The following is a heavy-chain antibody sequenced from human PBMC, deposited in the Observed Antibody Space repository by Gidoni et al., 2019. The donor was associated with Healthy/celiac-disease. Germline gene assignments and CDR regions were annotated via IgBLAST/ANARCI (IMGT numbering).Heavy chain of an antibody. J-gene: IGHJ3*02. Sequence: EWQLVEYGRGLVKPGRSLRLSWSASGFTFGDYAMSWFRQAPGKGLEWVGFIRSQAYGGTTEYAASVKGRLTISRDDSKSIAYLQMNSLKTEDTAVYYCTREYYDSSGYHNDAFDIWGQGTMVTVSS. D-gene: IGHD3-22*01. CDR3: TREYYDSSGYHNDAFDI. CDR2: IRSQAYGGTT. V-gene: IGHV3-49*05. CDR1: GFTFGDYA.